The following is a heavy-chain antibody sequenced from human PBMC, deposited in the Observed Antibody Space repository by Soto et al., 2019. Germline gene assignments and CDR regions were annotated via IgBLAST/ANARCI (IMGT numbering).Heavy chain of an antibody. V-gene: IGHV3-21*01. CDR2: ISSSSSYI. CDR3: ASWGIIVATAPYVMDV. J-gene: IGHJ6*02. D-gene: IGHD5-12*01. Sequence: WGSLRISCAASRFTFSSYSMNWVRQAPGKGLEWVSSISSSSSYIYYADSVKGRSTISRDNAKNSLYLQMNSLRAEDTAVYYCASWGIIVATAPYVMDVWGQGTTVTV. CDR1: RFTFSSYS.